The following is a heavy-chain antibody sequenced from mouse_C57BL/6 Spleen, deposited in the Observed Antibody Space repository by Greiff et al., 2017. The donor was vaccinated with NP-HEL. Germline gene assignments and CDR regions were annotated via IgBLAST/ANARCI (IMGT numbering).Heavy chain of an antibody. Sequence: QVQLQQPGAELVRPGTSVKLSCKASGYTFTSYWMHWVKQRPGQGLEWIGVIDPSDSYTNYNQKFKGKATLTVDTSSSTAYMQRSSLTSEDSAVYYCARWYYYGSTYAMDYWGQGTSVTVAS. CDR1: GYTFTSYW. CDR3: ARWYYYGSTYAMDY. J-gene: IGHJ4*01. D-gene: IGHD1-1*01. CDR2: IDPSDSYT. V-gene: IGHV1-59*01.